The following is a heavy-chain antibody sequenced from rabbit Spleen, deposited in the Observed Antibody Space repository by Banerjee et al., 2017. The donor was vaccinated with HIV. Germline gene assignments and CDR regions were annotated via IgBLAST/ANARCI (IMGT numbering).Heavy chain of an antibody. Sequence: QEQLVESGGGLVKPEGSLKLSCKASGFSFSNKAVMCWVRQAPGKGLEWIGYIDPIFGTTSYASWVNGRFTISSDNAQNTVDLQMNSLTAADTATYFCARDRGSGWGDAIDPWGQGTLVTVS. CDR3: ARDRGSGWGDAIDP. D-gene: IGHD4-1*01. CDR2: IDPIFGTT. J-gene: IGHJ2*01. V-gene: IGHV1S8*01. CDR1: GFSFSNKA.